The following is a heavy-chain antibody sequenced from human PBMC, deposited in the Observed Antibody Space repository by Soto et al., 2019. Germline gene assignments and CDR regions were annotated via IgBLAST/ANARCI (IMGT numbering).Heavy chain of an antibody. Sequence: SETLSLTCAVSCGSISSGGYSWSWIRQPPGKGLEWIGYIYHSGSTYYNPSLKSRVTISVXXSKNQFALNLSSVTAADTAVYYCARAPFYYYDSSGYYPPNYYYYGLDVWGQGTTVTVSS. V-gene: IGHV4-30-2*01. CDR2: IYHSGST. CDR1: CGSISSGGYS. D-gene: IGHD3-22*01. CDR3: ARAPFYYYDSSGYYPPNYYYYGLDV. J-gene: IGHJ6*02.